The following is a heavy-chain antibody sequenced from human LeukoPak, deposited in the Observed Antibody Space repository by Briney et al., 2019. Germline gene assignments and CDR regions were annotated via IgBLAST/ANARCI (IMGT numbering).Heavy chain of an antibody. V-gene: IGHV4-59*01. Sequence: SETLSLTCTVSGGSISSYYWSWIRQPPGKGLEWIGYIYYSGSTNYNPSLKSRVTISVDTSKNQFSLKLSSVTAADTAVYYCARDRPLSPYYDILTGYYGEGNAFDIWGQGTMVTVSS. CDR2: IYYSGST. CDR3: ARDRPLSPYYDILTGYYGEGNAFDI. CDR1: GGSISSYY. D-gene: IGHD3-9*01. J-gene: IGHJ3*02.